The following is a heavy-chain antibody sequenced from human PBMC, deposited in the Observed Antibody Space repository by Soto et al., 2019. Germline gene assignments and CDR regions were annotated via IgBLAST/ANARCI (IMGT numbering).Heavy chain of an antibody. J-gene: IGHJ3*02. V-gene: IGHV3-23*01. Sequence: GGSLRLSCAASGFTFSSYAMSWVRQAPGKGLEWVSAISGSGGSTYYADSVKGRFTISRDNSKNTLYLQMNSLRAEDTAVYYCAKDFSEWSGPLDAFDIWGQGTMVTVSS. CDR2: ISGSGGST. CDR1: GFTFSSYA. D-gene: IGHD3-3*01. CDR3: AKDFSEWSGPLDAFDI.